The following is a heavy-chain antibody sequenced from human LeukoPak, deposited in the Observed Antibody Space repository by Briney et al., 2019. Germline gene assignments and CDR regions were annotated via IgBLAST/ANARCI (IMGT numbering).Heavy chain of an antibody. CDR1: GFTFSSYA. Sequence: GGSLRLSCAGSGFTFSSYAMSWVRQSPGKGLEWVSGISGSGTGISYADSVKGRFTISRDNSKSTLYLQMNSLKFEDTAVYYCAKGPTLATATTDWGQGTLVTVSS. CDR3: AKGPTLATATTD. V-gene: IGHV3-23*01. J-gene: IGHJ4*02. D-gene: IGHD1-26*01. CDR2: ISGSGTGI.